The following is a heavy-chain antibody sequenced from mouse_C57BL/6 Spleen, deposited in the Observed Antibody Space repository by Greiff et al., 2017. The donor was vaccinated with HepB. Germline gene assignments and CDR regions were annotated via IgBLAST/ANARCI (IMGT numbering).Heavy chain of an antibody. CDR3: ARSLDYDGY. CDR1: GYTFTSYW. V-gene: IGHV1-61*01. Sequence: VQGVESGAELVRPGSSVKLSCKASGYTFTSYWMDWVKQRPGQGLEWIGNIYPSDSETHYNQKFKDKATLTVDKSSSTAYMQLSSLTSEDSAVYYCARSLDYDGYWGQGTTLTVSS. CDR2: IYPSDSET. J-gene: IGHJ2*01. D-gene: IGHD2-4*01.